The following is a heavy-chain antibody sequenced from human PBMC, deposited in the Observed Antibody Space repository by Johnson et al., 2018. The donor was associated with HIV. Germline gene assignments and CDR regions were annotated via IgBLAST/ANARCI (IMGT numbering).Heavy chain of an antibody. J-gene: IGHJ3*02. CDR1: GFTFGDYA. CDR2: ISWNSGSI. CDR3: ARDRGYDAFDI. V-gene: IGHV3-20*04. Sequence: VQLVESGGGVVRPGGSLRVSCAASGFTFGDYAMSWVRQPPGKGLEWVSGISWNSGSIGYADSVKGRFTISRDNARNSLYLQMNSLRAEDTAVYFCARDRGYDAFDIWGQGTMVTVSS. D-gene: IGHD3-22*01.